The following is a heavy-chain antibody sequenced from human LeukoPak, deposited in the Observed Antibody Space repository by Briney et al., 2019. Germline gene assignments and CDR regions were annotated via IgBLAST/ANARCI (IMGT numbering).Heavy chain of an antibody. Sequence: GGSLRLSCAASGFTFDDYGMSWVRQAPGKGLEWVSGINWNGDSTGYVESVKGRFTISRDNAKNSLYLQMNRLRAEDTAFYYCARNTGTTWYGYYFDSWGQGTLVTVSS. V-gene: IGHV3-20*04. CDR3: ARNTGTTWYGYYFDS. J-gene: IGHJ4*02. CDR2: INWNGDST. CDR1: GFTFDDYG. D-gene: IGHD6-13*01.